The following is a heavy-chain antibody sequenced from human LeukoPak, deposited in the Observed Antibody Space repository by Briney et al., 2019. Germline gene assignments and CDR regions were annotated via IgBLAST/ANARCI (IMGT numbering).Heavy chain of an antibody. J-gene: IGHJ4*02. V-gene: IGHV3-74*01. CDR3: AKEVYYYDSSGYLDY. CDR1: GFTFSSYW. D-gene: IGHD3-22*01. CDR2: INSDGSDT. Sequence: GGSLRLSCAASGFTFSSYWMHWVRQAPGKGLVWASRINSDGSDTSYADSVKGRFTISRDNSKNTLYPQMNSLRAEDTAVYYCAKEVYYYDSSGYLDYWGQGTLVTVSS.